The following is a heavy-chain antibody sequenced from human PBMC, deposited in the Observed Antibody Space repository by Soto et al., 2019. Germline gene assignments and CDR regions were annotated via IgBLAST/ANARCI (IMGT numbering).Heavy chain of an antibody. J-gene: IGHJ4*02. D-gene: IGHD1-7*01. CDR1: GFTFSDYY. V-gene: IGHV3-11*01. CDR2: ISSSGSTI. Sequence: GGSLRLSCAASGFTFSDYYMSWIRQAPGKGLEWVSYISSSGSTIYYADSVKGRFTISRDNAKNSLYLQMNSLRAEDTAVYYCARDLNMYNWNYGSAEFDYWGQGTLVTVSS. CDR3: ARDLNMYNWNYGSAEFDY.